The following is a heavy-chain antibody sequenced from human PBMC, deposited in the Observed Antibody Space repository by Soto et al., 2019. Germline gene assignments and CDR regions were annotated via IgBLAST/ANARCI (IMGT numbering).Heavy chain of an antibody. V-gene: IGHV4-31*03. CDR3: AREESSSWYWFDP. D-gene: IGHD6-13*01. Sequence: TLSLTCTVSGGSISSGGYYWSWIRQHPGKGLEWIGYIYYSGSTYYNPSLKSRVTISVDTSKNQFSLKLSSVTAADTAVYYCAREESSSWYWFDPWGQGTLVTVSS. CDR2: IYYSGST. J-gene: IGHJ5*02. CDR1: GGSISSGGYY.